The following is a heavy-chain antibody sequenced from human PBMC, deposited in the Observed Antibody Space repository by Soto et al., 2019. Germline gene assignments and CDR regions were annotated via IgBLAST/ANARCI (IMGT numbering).Heavy chain of an antibody. CDR1: GGSTSSSNW. V-gene: IGHV4-4*02. CDR3: ALVAGTFDYYYYYGMDV. J-gene: IGHJ6*02. D-gene: IGHD6-19*01. CDR2: IYHSGST. Sequence: SETLSLTCAVSGGSTSSSNWWSWVRQPPGKGLEWIGEIYHSGSTNYNPSLKSRVTISVDKSKNQFSLKLSSVTAADTAVYYCALVAGTFDYYYYYGMDVWGQGTTVTAP.